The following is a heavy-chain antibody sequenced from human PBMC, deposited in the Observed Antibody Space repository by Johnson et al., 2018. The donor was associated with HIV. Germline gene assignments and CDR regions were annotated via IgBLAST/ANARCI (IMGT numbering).Heavy chain of an antibody. CDR2: IYSGGST. V-gene: IGHV3-66*01. D-gene: IGHD1-1*01. CDR3: ARRVEGRRSANDAFDI. Sequence: EVQLVESGGGLVQPGGSLRLSCAASGFTVSSNYMSWVRQAPGKGLEWVSVIYSGGSTYYADSVKGRFTISRDNAKNSLYLQMNSLRAEDTAVYYCARRVEGRRSANDAFDIWGQGTMVTVSS. CDR1: GFTVSSNY. J-gene: IGHJ3*02.